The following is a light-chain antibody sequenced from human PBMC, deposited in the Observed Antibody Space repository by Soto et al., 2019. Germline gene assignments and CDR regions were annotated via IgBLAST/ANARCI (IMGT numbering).Light chain of an antibody. CDR3: QQRNTWPLT. Sequence: ETVLTQFPATLSLSPGERATLSCRASQSISSYLAWYQQKPGQAPRLLIYDASNRATGIPARFSGSASGTDFTLTISSLEPEDFAVYYCQQRNTWPLTFGGGTKVDIK. CDR2: DAS. CDR1: QSISSY. V-gene: IGKV3-11*01. J-gene: IGKJ4*01.